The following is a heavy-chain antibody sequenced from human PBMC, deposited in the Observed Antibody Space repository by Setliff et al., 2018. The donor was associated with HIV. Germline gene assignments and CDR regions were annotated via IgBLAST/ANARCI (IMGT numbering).Heavy chain of an antibody. Sequence: GASVKVSCKASGVTFTSYTISWVRQAPGQGLEWMGGIIPIFGTANYAQKSQGRVTMTRNTSIDTAYMELSSLRSEDTAVYYCATQLRRGYSYGSLFDYWGQGTLVTVSS. CDR2: IIPIFGTA. D-gene: IGHD5-18*01. CDR3: ATQLRRGYSYGSLFDY. V-gene: IGHV1-69*05. J-gene: IGHJ4*02. CDR1: GVTFTSYT.